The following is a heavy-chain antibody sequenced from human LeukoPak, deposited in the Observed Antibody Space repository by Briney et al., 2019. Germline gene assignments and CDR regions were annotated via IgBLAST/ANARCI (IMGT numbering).Heavy chain of an antibody. V-gene: IGHV4-59*01. CDR1: GGSISSYY. D-gene: IGHD1-26*01. Sequence: SETLSLTCTVSGGSISSYYWSWTRQPPGKGLEWIGYIYYSGSTNYNPSLKSRVTISVDTSKNQFSLKLSSVTAADTAVYYCARESGVYYFDYWGQGTLVTVSS. CDR2: IYYSGST. J-gene: IGHJ4*02. CDR3: ARESGVYYFDY.